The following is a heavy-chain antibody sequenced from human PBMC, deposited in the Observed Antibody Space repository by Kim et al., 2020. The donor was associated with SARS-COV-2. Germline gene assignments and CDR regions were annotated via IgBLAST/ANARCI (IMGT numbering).Heavy chain of an antibody. D-gene: IGHD2-15*01. V-gene: IGHV4-34*01. J-gene: IGHJ6*02. CDR3: AREIFV. CDR1: GGSFSGYQ. CDR2: INHSGST. Sequence: SETLSLTCAVYGGSFSGYQWCWIRQSPGKGLEWIGEINHSGSTNYNPSLKSRVTISIDTSKNQFSLKLRSVTAADTAVYYCAREIFVWGQGTTVTVSS.